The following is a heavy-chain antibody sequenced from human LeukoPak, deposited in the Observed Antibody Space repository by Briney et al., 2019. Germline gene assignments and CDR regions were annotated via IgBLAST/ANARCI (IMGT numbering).Heavy chain of an antibody. CDR3: DGIVTAGAVDY. CDR2: IDTSGTT. V-gene: IGHV4-4*09. D-gene: IGHD2-2*01. CDR1: GGSVSSYH. Sequence: PSETLSLTCTVCGGSVSSYHWSWIRQPPGKGLEWIGYIDTSGTTNYSPSLKSRVIISVDTSKNQFSLKLSSVTAADTAVYYCDGIVTAGAVDYWGQGILVTVSS. J-gene: IGHJ4*02.